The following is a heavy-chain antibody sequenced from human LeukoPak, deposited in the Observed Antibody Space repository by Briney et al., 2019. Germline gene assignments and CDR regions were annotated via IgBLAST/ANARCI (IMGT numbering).Heavy chain of an antibody. CDR3: ARVGYSSSSFYSFYFDY. CDR2: IYPGDSDT. D-gene: IGHD6-6*01. J-gene: IGHJ4*02. Sequence: GASLQISCKGSGSSFTSYWIGWVRPVPGKGLEWMGIIYPGDSDTRYSPSFQGQVTISADKSISTAYLQWSSLKASDTAMYYCARVGYSSSSFYSFYFDYWGQGTLVTVSS. V-gene: IGHV5-51*01. CDR1: GSSFTSYW.